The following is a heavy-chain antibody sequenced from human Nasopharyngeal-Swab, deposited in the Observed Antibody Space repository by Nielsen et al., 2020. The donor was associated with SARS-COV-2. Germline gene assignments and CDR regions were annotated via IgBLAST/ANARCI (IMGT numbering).Heavy chain of an antibody. CDR3: ARGIIHNLIVGATNYYYYYGMDV. CDR2: INPNSGGT. J-gene: IGHJ6*02. Sequence: ASVKVSCKASGGTFSSYAISWVRQAPGQGLEWMGWINPNSGGTNYAQKFQGWVTMTRDTSISTAYMELSRLRSDDTAVYYCARGIIHNLIVGATNYYYYYGMDVWGQGTTVTVSS. CDR1: GGTFSSYA. D-gene: IGHD1-26*01. V-gene: IGHV1-2*04.